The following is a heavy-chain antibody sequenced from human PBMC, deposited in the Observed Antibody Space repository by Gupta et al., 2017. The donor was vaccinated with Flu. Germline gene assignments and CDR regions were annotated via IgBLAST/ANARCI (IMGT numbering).Heavy chain of an antibody. CDR2: ISSSDGTM. CDR1: GFLFSTYE. D-gene: IGHD5-18*01. Sequence: EEHLVESGGTLVQPGGSLRLSCSAPGFLFSTYEMNWFRQALGKGLEWISHISSSDGTMYYADSVKGRCTVSRDNAKNSLFLQMNSLRVEDTAVYYCARIPWIQLWLRVRNYYYMDVWGKGTTVTVSS. V-gene: IGHV3-48*03. CDR3: ARIPWIQLWLRVRNYYYMDV. J-gene: IGHJ6*03.